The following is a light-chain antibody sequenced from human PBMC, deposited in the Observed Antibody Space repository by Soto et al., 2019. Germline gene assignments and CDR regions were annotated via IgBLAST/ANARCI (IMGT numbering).Light chain of an antibody. CDR3: QHYNSYSEA. CDR1: HGIITL. J-gene: IGKJ1*01. V-gene: IGKV1-5*03. CDR2: KAS. Sequence: EIQMTQSPSSVSASVGDRVTITCRASHGIITLLAWYQQKPGKAPKLLIYKASTLKSGVPLRFSGSGSGTEFTLTISSLQPDDFATYYCQHYNSYSEAFGQGTKVDIK.